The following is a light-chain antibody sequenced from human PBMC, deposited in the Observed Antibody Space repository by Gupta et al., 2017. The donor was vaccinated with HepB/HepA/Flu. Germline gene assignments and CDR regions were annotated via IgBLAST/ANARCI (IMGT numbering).Light chain of an antibody. V-gene: IGKV1-39*01. CDR3: QQSYSTPLT. CDR1: QSISSY. CDR2: AAS. J-gene: IGKJ4*01. Sequence: DIKMIPSPSSLSASVGDRVTITCRASQSISSYLNWYQQKPGKAPKLLIYAASSLQSWVPSRVSGSGSGTDFTLTISSLQPEDFATYYCQQSYSTPLTFGGGTKVEIK.